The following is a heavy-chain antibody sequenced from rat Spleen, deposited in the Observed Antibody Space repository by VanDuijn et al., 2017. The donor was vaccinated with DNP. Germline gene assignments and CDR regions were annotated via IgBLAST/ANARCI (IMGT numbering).Heavy chain of an antibody. Sequence: EVQLVESDGGLVQPGRSLKLSCAASGFTFCNHFMAWVRQAPAKGLEWVATISYNGGTPYYRDSVKGRFTISRDNAQSTLYLQMDSLRSEDTATYYCTRHRTIMPYYYAMDAWGQGASVTVSS. J-gene: IGHJ4*01. D-gene: IGHD1-12*01. CDR3: TRHRTIMPYYYAMDA. CDR1: GFTFCNHF. CDR2: ISYNGGTP. V-gene: IGHV5-29*01.